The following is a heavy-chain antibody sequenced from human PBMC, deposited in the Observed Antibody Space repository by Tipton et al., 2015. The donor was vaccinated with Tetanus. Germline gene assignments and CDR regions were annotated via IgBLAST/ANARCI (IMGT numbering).Heavy chain of an antibody. Sequence: SLRLSCAGSGFLISSYAMNWVRQVPGEGLEWVSGVSASGNTNYADSVKGRFTISRDNSKDTLYLQMNSLRPEDTAVYYCARDGFYYGSGSYYRAFWGQGTLVTVSS. CDR1: GFLISSYA. J-gene: IGHJ4*02. CDR2: VSASGNT. V-gene: IGHV3-23*01. D-gene: IGHD3-10*01. CDR3: ARDGFYYGSGSYYRAF.